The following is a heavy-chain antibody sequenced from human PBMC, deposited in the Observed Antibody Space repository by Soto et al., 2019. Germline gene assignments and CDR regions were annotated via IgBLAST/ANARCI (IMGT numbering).Heavy chain of an antibody. CDR3: VRDYFGPGPY. V-gene: IGHV3-7*04. CDR1: GFSLSGFW. J-gene: IGHJ4*01. Sequence: LSCVVSGFSLSGFWMSWVRQAPGKGLEWVANIKEDGTQTYYVDSVKGRFTISRDNAKNSLFLQMNSLRVEDTAVYYCVRDYFGPGPYWGQGTLVTVSS. CDR2: IKEDGTQT. D-gene: IGHD3-10*01.